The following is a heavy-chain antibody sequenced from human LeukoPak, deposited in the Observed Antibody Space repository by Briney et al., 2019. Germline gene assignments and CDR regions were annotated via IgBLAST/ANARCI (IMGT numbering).Heavy chain of an antibody. CDR2: IRHDGSYK. Sequence: GGSLRLSCVVSGFTFTSYGVHWVRQAPGKGLEWVAFIRHDGSYKDYADSVKGRFTISRDNSKNTLYLQMNSLRAEDTAVYYCARGSGYSYGFDDYWGQGTLVTVSS. J-gene: IGHJ4*02. D-gene: IGHD5-18*01. CDR3: ARGSGYSYGFDDY. CDR1: GFTFTSYG. V-gene: IGHV3-30*02.